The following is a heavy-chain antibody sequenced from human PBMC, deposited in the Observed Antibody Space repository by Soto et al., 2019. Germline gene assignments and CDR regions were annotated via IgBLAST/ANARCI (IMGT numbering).Heavy chain of an antibody. CDR1: GVSISTGDYY. D-gene: IGHD5-18*01. J-gene: IGHJ6*02. V-gene: IGHV4-31*03. CDR2: IYYSGTT. Sequence: SETLSLTCTVSGVSISTGDYYWTWVRQHPGRGLEWIGYIYYSGTTSYNPSLKSRVTLSLETTNNQFSLTLSSVTAADTAVYYCAREGYNYNGMDVWGQGTTVT. CDR3: AREGYNYNGMDV.